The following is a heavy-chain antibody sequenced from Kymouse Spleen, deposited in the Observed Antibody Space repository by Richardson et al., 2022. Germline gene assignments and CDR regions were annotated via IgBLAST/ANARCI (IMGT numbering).Heavy chain of an antibody. J-gene: IGHJ6*02. CDR1: GGSISSSSYY. CDR3: ARPVDIVATISGMDV. D-gene: IGHD5-12*01. CDR2: IYYSGST. V-gene: IGHV4-39*01. Sequence: QLQLQESGPGLVKPSETLSLTCTVSGGSISSSSYYWGWIRQPPGKGLEWIGSIYYSGSTYYNPSLKSRVTISVDTSKNQFSLKLSSVTAADTAVYYCARPVDIVATISGMDVWGQGTTVTVSS.